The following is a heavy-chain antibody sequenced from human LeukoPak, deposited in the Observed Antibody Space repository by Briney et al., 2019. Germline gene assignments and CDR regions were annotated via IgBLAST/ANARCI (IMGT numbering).Heavy chain of an antibody. V-gene: IGHV3-23*01. J-gene: IGHJ4*02. CDR3: AKVDATYGSGSYYPWVY. Sequence: GGSLRLSYAASGFTFRSSAMSWVRRAPGKGPEWVSDISGSGDSTYYADSVKGRFTISRDNSKNTLYLQMNTLRAEDTAVYYCAKVDATYGSGSYYPWVYWGQGTLVTVSS. D-gene: IGHD3-10*01. CDR1: GFTFRSSA. CDR2: ISGSGDST.